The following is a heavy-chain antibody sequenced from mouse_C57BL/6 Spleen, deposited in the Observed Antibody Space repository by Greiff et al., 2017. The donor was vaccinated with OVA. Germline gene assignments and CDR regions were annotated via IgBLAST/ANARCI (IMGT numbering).Heavy chain of an antibody. D-gene: IGHD1-1*01. V-gene: IGHV5-16*01. Sequence: EVKLMESEGGLVQPGSSMKLSCTASGFTFSDYYMAWVRQVPEKGLEWVANINYDGSSTYYLDSLKSRFIISRDNAKNILYLQMSRLKSEDTATYYCARWVLRAGYFDVWGTGTTVTVSS. CDR1: GFTFSDYY. CDR3: ARWVLRAGYFDV. CDR2: INYDGSST. J-gene: IGHJ1*03.